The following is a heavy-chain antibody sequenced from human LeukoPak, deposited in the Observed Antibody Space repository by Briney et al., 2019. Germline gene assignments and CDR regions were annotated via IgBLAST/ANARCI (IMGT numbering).Heavy chain of an antibody. CDR1: GFTFSSYS. CDR3: ARDPRGMVRGVIKAVDY. CDR2: ISSSSSTI. V-gene: IGHV3-48*04. D-gene: IGHD3-10*01. J-gene: IGHJ4*02. Sequence: GGSLRLSCAASGFTFSSYSMNWVRQAPGKGLEWVSYISSSSSTIYYADSVKGRFTISRDNAKNSLYLQMNSLRAEDTAVYYCARDPRGMVRGVIKAVDYWGQGTLVTVSS.